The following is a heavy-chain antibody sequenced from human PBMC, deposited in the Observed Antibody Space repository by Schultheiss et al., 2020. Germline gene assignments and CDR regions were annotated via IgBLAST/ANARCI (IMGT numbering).Heavy chain of an antibody. CDR2: IWYDGSNK. CDR3: ARDRTTDYYYYYGMDV. D-gene: IGHD1-7*01. CDR1: GFTFSSYG. J-gene: IGHJ6*02. Sequence: GGSLRLSCAASGFTFSSYGMHWVRQAPGKGLEWVAVIWYDGSNKYYADSVKGRFTISRDNSKNTLYLQMNSLRAEDTAVYYCARDRTTDYYYYYGMDVWGQGTTVTV. V-gene: IGHV3-33*01.